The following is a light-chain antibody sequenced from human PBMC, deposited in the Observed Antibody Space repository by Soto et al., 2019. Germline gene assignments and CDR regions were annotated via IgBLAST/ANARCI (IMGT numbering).Light chain of an antibody. V-gene: IGLV2-14*01. CDR3: SSYTGSGTLV. CDR2: DVS. Sequence: QSVLTQPASVSGSPGQSITISCTGTNSDVGGYKYVSWYQQHPGKAPRLMIFDVSNRPSGVSNRFSGAKSGNTASLTISGLQAEDESDYYCSSYTGSGTLVFGGGTQLTVL. J-gene: IGLJ2*01. CDR1: NSDVGGYKY.